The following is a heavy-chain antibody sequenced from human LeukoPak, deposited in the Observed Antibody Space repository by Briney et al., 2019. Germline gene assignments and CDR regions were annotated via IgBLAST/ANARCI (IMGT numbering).Heavy chain of an antibody. V-gene: IGHV4-39*01. CDR3: ASRSYDFWSGYHTNSDAFDI. Sequence: SETLSLTCTVSGGSISSSSYYWGWIHQPPGKGLEWIGSIYYSGSTYYNPSLKSRVTISVDTSKNQFSLKLSSVTAADTAVYYCASRSYDFWSGYHTNSDAFDIWGQGTMVTVSS. CDR1: GGSISSSSYY. D-gene: IGHD3-3*01. CDR2: IYYSGST. J-gene: IGHJ3*02.